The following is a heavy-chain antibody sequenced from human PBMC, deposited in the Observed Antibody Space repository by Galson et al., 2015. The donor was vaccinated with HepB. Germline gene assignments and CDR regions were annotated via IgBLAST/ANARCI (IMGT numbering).Heavy chain of an antibody. Sequence: SLRLSCAASGFTFGSLGMTWVRQAPGTGLECVSAIGVNAGSADYADSVKGRFTISRDNSKNMLYLQMNNLRTEDTAVYYCAKGTTNIDYWGQGTLVTVSS. D-gene: IGHD1-1*01. CDR1: GFTFGSLG. V-gene: IGHV3-23*01. J-gene: IGHJ4*02. CDR3: AKGTTNIDY. CDR2: IGVNAGSA.